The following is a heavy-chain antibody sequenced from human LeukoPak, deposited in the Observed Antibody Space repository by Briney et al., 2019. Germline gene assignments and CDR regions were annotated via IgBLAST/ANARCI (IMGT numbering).Heavy chain of an antibody. V-gene: IGHV3-23*01. Sequence: GGSLRLSCAASGFMFSSYAMSWVRQPPGKGLEWVSAISGSGGSTYYADSVKGRFTISRDNSKNQLFLQMNSLKAEDTAVYYCAKGAWNDDWGQGTLVTVSS. CDR1: GFMFSSYA. J-gene: IGHJ4*02. D-gene: IGHD1-1*01. CDR3: AKGAWNDD. CDR2: ISGSGGST.